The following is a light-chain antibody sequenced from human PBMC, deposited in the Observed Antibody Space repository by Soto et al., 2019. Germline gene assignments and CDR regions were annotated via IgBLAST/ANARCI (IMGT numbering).Light chain of an antibody. CDR3: QQSFSTPRT. CDR2: GAS. CDR1: QTISTY. V-gene: IGKV1-39*01. Sequence: DIQMTQSPSPLSASVGDRVAITWRASQTISTYLNWYQQKPGKAPKLLIYGASSLQSGVPSRFSGSGSGTDFTLTISSLQPEDFGTYYCQQSFSTPRTFGQGTKVDIK. J-gene: IGKJ1*01.